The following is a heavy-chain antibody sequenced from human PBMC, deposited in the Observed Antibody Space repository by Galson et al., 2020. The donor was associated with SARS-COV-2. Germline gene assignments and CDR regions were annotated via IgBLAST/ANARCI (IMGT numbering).Heavy chain of an antibody. Sequence: GESLKISCAASGFSFSSYAMHWVRQAPGKGLEWVADISYGGSNTYYADSVKGRFTISRDNSKNTLYLQMNSLRAEDTAVYFCAKDEAMPDVLIRLYDVSVVSSLGVWGQGTTVTVSS. J-gene: IGHJ6*02. V-gene: IGHV3-30*18. D-gene: IGHD2-8*01. CDR1: GFSFSSYA. CDR2: ISYGGSNT. CDR3: AKDEAMPDVLIRLYDVSVVSSLGV.